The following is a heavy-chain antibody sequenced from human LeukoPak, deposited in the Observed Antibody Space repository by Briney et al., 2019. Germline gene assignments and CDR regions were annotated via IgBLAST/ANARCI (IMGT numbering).Heavy chain of an antibody. CDR1: GVSISSGGYS. Sequence: SETLSLTCGVSGVSISSGGYSWSWIRQPPGKGLEWIGYIYASGSTHYNPSLESRVTISTDRSRKQFSLKLSSVTAADTAVYYCARGVEYYFDYWGQGTLVTVSS. V-gene: IGHV4-30-2*01. CDR3: ARGVEYYFDY. J-gene: IGHJ4*02. D-gene: IGHD5-24*01. CDR2: IYASGST.